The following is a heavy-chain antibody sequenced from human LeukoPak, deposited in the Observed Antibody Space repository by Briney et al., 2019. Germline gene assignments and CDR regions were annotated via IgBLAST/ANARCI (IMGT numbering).Heavy chain of an antibody. J-gene: IGHJ5*02. V-gene: IGHV3-30*18. CDR2: ISYDGSNK. CDR3: AKARMITFGGVIVPPFDP. D-gene: IGHD3-16*02. Sequence: GGSLRLSCAASGFTFSSYGMHWVRQAPGKGLEWVAVISYDGSNKYYADSVKGRFTISRDNSKNTLYLQMSSLRAEDTAVYYCAKARMITFGGVIVPPFDPWGQGTLVTVSS. CDR1: GFTFSSYG.